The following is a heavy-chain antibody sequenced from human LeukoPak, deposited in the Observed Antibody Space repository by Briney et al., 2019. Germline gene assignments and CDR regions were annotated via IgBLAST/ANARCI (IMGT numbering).Heavy chain of an antibody. V-gene: IGHV4-30-4*01. CDR3: ARGLDFGYFDY. Sequence: SQTLSLTCAVSGGSISSGDYYWSWIRQPPGKGLEWIGYIYYSGSTYYNPSLKSRVTISVDTSKNQFSLKLSSVTAADTAVYYCARGLDFGYFDYWDQGTLVTVSS. CDR2: IYYSGST. D-gene: IGHD3-3*01. J-gene: IGHJ4*02. CDR1: GGSISSGDYY.